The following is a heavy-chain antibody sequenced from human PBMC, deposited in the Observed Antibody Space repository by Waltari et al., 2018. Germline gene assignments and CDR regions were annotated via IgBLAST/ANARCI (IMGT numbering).Heavy chain of an antibody. Sequence: EVQLLESGGDLVQPGGSLRLSCEASGFSFSSYVMTWVRQAPGRGVEWVAGITAGCSSTYYADSVKGRFTISRDNSNNALYLQMNTLRAEDTAVYYCAKGLALGTYKFYFEYWGQGTLVTVSS. V-gene: IGHV3-23*03. CDR1: GFSFSSYV. CDR2: ITAGCSST. J-gene: IGHJ4*02. D-gene: IGHD3-10*01. CDR3: AKGLALGTYKFYFEY.